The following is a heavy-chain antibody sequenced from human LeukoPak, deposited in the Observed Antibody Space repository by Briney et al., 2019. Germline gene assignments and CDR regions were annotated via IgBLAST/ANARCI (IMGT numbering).Heavy chain of an antibody. CDR3: ARDLPPAERWFGEPTGGFDY. V-gene: IGHV3-33*01. J-gene: IGHJ4*02. CDR2: IWYNGNNK. D-gene: IGHD3-10*01. CDR1: GFTFSSYG. Sequence: GGSLRLSCAASGFTFSSYGMHWVRQAPGKGLEWVAVIWYNGNNKYYADSVKDRFTISRENSKTTLYPQMNSLIAEDTAVYYCARDLPPAERWFGEPTGGFDYWGQGTLVTVSS.